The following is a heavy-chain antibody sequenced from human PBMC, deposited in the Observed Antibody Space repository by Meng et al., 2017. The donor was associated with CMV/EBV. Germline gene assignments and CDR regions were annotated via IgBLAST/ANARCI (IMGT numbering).Heavy chain of an antibody. J-gene: IGHJ4*02. CDR3: ARMPRDGYNYIDY. V-gene: IGHV1-69*12. D-gene: IGHD5-24*01. CDR2: IIPIFGTA. Sequence: QGQLVQSGGEVKKPGSSVKVFCKASGGTFRSYAISWVRQAPGQGLEWMGGIIPIFGTANYAQKFQGRVTITADESTSTAYMELSSLRSEDTAVYYCARMPRDGYNYIDYWGQGTLVTVSS. CDR1: GGTFRSYA.